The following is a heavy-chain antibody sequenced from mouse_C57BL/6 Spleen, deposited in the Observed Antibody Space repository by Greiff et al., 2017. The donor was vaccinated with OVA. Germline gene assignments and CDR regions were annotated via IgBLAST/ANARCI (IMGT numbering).Heavy chain of an antibody. Sequence: EVQRVESGAELVRPGASVKLSCTASGFNIKDDYMHWVKQRPEQGLEWIGWIDPENGDTEYASKFQGKATITADTSSNTAYLQLSSLTSEDTAVYYCTTSWDGYWGQGTTLTVSS. CDR3: TTSWDGY. J-gene: IGHJ2*01. CDR2: IDPENGDT. D-gene: IGHD4-1*01. CDR1: GFNIKDDY. V-gene: IGHV14-4*01.